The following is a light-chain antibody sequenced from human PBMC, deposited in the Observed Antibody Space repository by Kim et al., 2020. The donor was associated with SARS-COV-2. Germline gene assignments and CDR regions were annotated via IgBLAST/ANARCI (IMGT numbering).Light chain of an antibody. CDR3: QSYDSSLSVWV. Sequence: QRYPIPGAGSSSNIGAGYDVHWYQQLPGTAPKLLIYGNTNRPSGVPDRFSGSKSGTSASLAITGLQAEDEADYYCQSYDSSLSVWVFGGGTQLTVL. CDR1: SSNIGAGYD. V-gene: IGLV1-40*01. CDR2: GNT. J-gene: IGLJ3*02.